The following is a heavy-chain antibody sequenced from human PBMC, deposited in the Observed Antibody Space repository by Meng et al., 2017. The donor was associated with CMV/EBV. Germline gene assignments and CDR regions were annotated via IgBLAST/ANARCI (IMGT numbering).Heavy chain of an antibody. CDR1: GFSLSTSGMR. CDR2: IDWDDDK. CDR3: ARAHTDYYYGMDV. V-gene: IGHV2-70D*14. Sequence: SGPTLVKPPQTLTLTCTFSGFSLSTSGMRVSWIRQPPGKALEWLARIDWDDDKFYSTSLKTRLTISKDTSKNQVVLTMTNMDPVDTATYYCARAHTDYYYGMDVWGQGTTVTVS. J-gene: IGHJ6*02. D-gene: IGHD4-17*01.